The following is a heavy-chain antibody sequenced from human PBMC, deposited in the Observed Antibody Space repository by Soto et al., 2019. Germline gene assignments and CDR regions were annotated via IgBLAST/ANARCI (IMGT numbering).Heavy chain of an antibody. CDR3: AKASATGKSDGMDV. CDR1: GFPFSSYA. J-gene: IGHJ6*02. V-gene: IGHV3-23*01. CDR2: ISSGSYT. D-gene: IGHD7-27*01. Sequence: EVRLLESGGGLVQPGGSLRLSCVASGFPFSSYAMSWVRQTPGRGLECVSSISSGSYTYYTDSVRGRFTISRDNSKNSLYLQMSSLRADDTALYYCAKASATGKSDGMDVWGQGTTVSVSS.